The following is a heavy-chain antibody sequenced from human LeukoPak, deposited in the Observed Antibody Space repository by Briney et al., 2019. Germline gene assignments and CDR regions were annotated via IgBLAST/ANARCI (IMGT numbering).Heavy chain of an antibody. CDR2: VYYSGST. V-gene: IGHV4-39*07. Sequence: SETLSLTCTVSGVSMSSSSYYWAWIRQSPGKGLEWIGSVYYSGSTYYNSSLKSRVTISVDTSKNQFSLKVSSVTAADTAVYYCARVKDPGGYYYYYYMDIWGKGNTVTVSS. D-gene: IGHD3-16*01. CDR3: ARVKDPGGYYYYYYMDI. CDR1: GVSMSSSSYY. J-gene: IGHJ6*03.